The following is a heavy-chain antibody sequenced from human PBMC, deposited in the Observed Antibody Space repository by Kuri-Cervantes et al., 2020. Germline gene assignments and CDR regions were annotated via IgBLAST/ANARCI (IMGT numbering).Heavy chain of an antibody. D-gene: IGHD6-6*01. Sequence: GGSLRLSCAASGFTFRNYGMDWVRQATGKGLEWVSAIGTAGDTYYPGSVKGRFTISRENAKNSLYLQMNSLRAEDTAVYYCARDVRLGGIMDVWGKGTTVTVSS. V-gene: IGHV3-13*01. CDR2: IGTAGDT. J-gene: IGHJ6*03. CDR3: ARDVRLGGIMDV. CDR1: GFTFRNYG.